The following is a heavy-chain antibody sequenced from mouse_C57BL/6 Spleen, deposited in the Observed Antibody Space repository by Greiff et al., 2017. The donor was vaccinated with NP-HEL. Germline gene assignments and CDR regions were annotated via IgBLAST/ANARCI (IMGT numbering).Heavy chain of an antibody. Sequence: VQLQQSGPELVKPGASVKIPCKASGYTFTDYNMDWVKQSHGKSLEWIGDINPNNGGTIYNQKFKGKATLTVDKSSSTAYMELRSLTSEDTAVYYCARKGYYGSSYEGFAYWGQGTLVTVSA. CDR2: INPNNGGT. D-gene: IGHD1-1*01. CDR3: ARKGYYGSSYEGFAY. J-gene: IGHJ3*01. V-gene: IGHV1-18*01. CDR1: GYTFTDYN.